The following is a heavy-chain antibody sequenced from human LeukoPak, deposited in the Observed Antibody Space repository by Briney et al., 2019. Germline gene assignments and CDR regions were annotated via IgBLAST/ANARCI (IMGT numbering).Heavy chain of an antibody. CDR1: DGSLSSYY. V-gene: IGHV4-59*01. CDR2: IYCRGST. J-gene: IGHJ6*02. Sequence: SETLSHTCTVSDGSLSSYYWSWIRQPPGKGLEWIGYIYCRGSTNYNPSLKSRVTISLDTSKNQFSLKLSSVTAADTAVHYCARDRVEYDILTGYSKPYYGMDVWGQGTTVTVSS. D-gene: IGHD3-9*01. CDR3: ARDRVEYDILTGYSKPYYGMDV.